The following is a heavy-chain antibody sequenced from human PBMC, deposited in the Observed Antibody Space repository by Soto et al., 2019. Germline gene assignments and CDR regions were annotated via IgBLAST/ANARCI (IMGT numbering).Heavy chain of an antibody. J-gene: IGHJ4*02. CDR3: ASVITTAGRYHLDY. V-gene: IGHV4-34*01. CDR2: VNHSGST. Sequence: QVQLQQWGAGLLKPSETLSLTCGVYGGSFSGYYWSWIRQPPGKGREWIGEVNHSGSTTYSSSLTSRVTLSVDTSKNQFSLTLSSVTAADTAVYCCASVITTAGRYHLDYWGQGTLVTVSS. D-gene: IGHD6-19*01. CDR1: GGSFSGYY.